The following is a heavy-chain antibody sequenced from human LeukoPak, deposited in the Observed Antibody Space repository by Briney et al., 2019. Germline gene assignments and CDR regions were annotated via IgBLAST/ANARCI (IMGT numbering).Heavy chain of an antibody. CDR3: ARSPRARRDGYNYDY. D-gene: IGHD5-24*01. Sequence: SETLSLTCTVSGGSISSSSYYWDWIRQPPGKGLEWIGSIYYSGSTYYNPSLKSRVTISVDTSKNQFSLKLSSVTAADTAAYYCARSPRARRDGYNYDYWGQGTLVTVSS. V-gene: IGHV4-39*07. CDR2: IYYSGST. CDR1: GGSISSSSYY. J-gene: IGHJ4*02.